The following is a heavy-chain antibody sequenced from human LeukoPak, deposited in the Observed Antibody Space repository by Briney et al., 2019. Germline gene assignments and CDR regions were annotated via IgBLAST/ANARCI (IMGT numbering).Heavy chain of an antibody. V-gene: IGHV3-33*01. CDR1: GFTFSSYG. CDR2: IWYDGSSK. J-gene: IGHJ4*02. CDR3: ARDFELSH. Sequence: GGSLRLSCAASGFTFSSYGMHWIRQAPGKGLEWVALIWYDGSSKHYADSVRGRFTISRDNSKNTLYLQMNSLRAEDTAVYYCARDFELSHWGQGTLVTVSS. D-gene: IGHD3-16*02.